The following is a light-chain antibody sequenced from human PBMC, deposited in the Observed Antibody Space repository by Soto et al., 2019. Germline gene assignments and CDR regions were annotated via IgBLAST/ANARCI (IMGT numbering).Light chain of an antibody. Sequence: IVLTQSPATLSLSPGERATLSCRASQSVSSYLAWYQQKGGQAPRLLIYDASSRAPGIPARFSGSGSGTDFTLTISSPEPEDFAVYYCQQRSVWPTFGGGTKVEIK. CDR3: QQRSVWPT. J-gene: IGKJ4*01. CDR2: DAS. CDR1: QSVSSY. V-gene: IGKV3-11*01.